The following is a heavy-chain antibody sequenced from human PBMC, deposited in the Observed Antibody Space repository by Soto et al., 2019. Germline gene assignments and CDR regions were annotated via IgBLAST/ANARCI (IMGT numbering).Heavy chain of an antibody. CDR3: VRQGFGPLHGLVDV. V-gene: IGHV4-59*08. CDR1: SDSSSRYK. J-gene: IGHJ6*02. CDR2: IDNNGGI. Sequence: SETLSLTCTVSSDSSSRYKWSWIRQTRGKGLESIGYIDNNGGIRYNPSLRSRITITISIDTSTKQVSLRLSSVTAADTAVYYCVRQGFGPLHGLVDVWGQGTTVTVS. D-gene: IGHD3-10*01.